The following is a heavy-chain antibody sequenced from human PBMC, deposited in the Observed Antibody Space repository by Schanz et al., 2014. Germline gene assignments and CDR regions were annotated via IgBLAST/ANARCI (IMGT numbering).Heavy chain of an antibody. V-gene: IGHV3-23*01. CDR2: IEFSGGTT. Sequence: EMQLLESGGGLAQPGGSLRLSCAASGFKFTDYAMTWVRQAPGKGLEWVSGIEFSGGTTYYADSVKGRFTISRDNSKDTLYLQMSGLTPEDTAVYYCARGVRIDYWGQGTLVTVSS. CDR1: GFKFTDYA. CDR3: ARGVRIDY. D-gene: IGHD3-3*01. J-gene: IGHJ4*02.